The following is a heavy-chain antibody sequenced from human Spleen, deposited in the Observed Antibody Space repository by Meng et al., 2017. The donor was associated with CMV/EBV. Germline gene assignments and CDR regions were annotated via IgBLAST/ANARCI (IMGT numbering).Heavy chain of an antibody. D-gene: IGHD4-17*01. CDR1: GFTFSNAW. V-gene: IGHV3-23*01. Sequence: GESLKISCAASGFTFSNAWMSWVRQAPGKGLEWVSGISASGGSTYYADSVKGRFTISRDNSKNTLYLQMNSLRAEDTAVYCCAKDSYGDYVYHFDYWGQGTLVTVSS. J-gene: IGHJ4*02. CDR2: ISASGGST. CDR3: AKDSYGDYVYHFDY.